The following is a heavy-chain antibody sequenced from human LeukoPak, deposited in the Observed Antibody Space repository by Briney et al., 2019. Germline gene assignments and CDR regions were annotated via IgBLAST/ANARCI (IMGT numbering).Heavy chain of an antibody. CDR2: INWNGGST. V-gene: IGHV3-20*04. CDR3: ARVSEYSSSWYRGDDAFDI. D-gene: IGHD6-13*01. Sequence: GGSLRLSCAASGFTFDDYGMSWVRQAPGKGLEWVSGINWNGGSTGYADSVKGRFTISRDNAKNSLYLQMNSLRAEDTALYYCARVSEYSSSWYRGDDAFDIWGQGTMVTVSS. J-gene: IGHJ3*02. CDR1: GFTFDDYG.